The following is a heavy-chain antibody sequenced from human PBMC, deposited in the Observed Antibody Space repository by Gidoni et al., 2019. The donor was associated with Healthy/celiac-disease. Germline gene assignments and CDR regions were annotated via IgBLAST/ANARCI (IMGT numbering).Heavy chain of an antibody. Sequence: QVQLQQWGAGLLKPSETLSLTCAVYGGSFSGYYWSWIRQPPGKGLEWIGEINHSGSTNYNPSLKSRGTISVDTSKNQCSLKLSSVTAADTAVYYCARGWSGWSGYLVADWFDPWGQGTLVTVSS. D-gene: IGHD3-3*01. CDR2: INHSGST. CDR1: GGSFSGYY. J-gene: IGHJ5*02. CDR3: ARGWSGWSGYLVADWFDP. V-gene: IGHV4-34*01.